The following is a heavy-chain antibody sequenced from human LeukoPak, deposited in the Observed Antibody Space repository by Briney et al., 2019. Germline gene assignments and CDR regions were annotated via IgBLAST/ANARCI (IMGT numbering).Heavy chain of an antibody. CDR3: STDAGYCNSTTCSYYFDY. D-gene: IGHD3-9*01. Sequence: GASVSVSCTVSGYTLTELSIHWVRQAPGKGLGWMGGFDPENGEIIYAQKFQGRVTMTEDRSGDTAYMQLSSLRSEDTAVYYCSTDAGYCNSTTCSYYFDYWGQGTLVTVSS. J-gene: IGHJ4*02. V-gene: IGHV1-24*01. CDR1: GYTLTELS. CDR2: FDPENGEI.